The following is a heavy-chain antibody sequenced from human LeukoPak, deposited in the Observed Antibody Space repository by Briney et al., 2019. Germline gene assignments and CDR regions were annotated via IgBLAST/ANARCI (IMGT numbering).Heavy chain of an antibody. CDR1: GFTFSSYW. J-gene: IGHJ4*02. V-gene: IGHV3-7*01. Sequence: GGSLRLSCAASGFTFSSYWMSWVRHAPGKGREWVANIKQDGSEKDYVDSVKGRFTISRDNAKNSLYLQMNSLRAEDTAVYYCARMDIAVAGIFDYWGQGTLVTVSS. CDR3: ARMDIAVAGIFDY. D-gene: IGHD6-19*01. CDR2: IKQDGSEK.